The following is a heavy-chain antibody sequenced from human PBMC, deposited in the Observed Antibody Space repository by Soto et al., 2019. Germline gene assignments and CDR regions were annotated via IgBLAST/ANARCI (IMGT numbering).Heavy chain of an antibody. J-gene: IGHJ4*02. CDR1: GGTFSSYA. V-gene: IGHV1-69*13. Sequence: SVKVSWKASGGTFSSYAISWVRQAPGQGLEWMGGIIPIFGTANYAQKFQGRVTTTADESTSTAYMELSSLRSEDTAVYYCASRFDYGDYFGSDYWGQGTLVTVSS. CDR3: ASRFDYGDYFGSDY. D-gene: IGHD4-17*01. CDR2: IIPIFGTA.